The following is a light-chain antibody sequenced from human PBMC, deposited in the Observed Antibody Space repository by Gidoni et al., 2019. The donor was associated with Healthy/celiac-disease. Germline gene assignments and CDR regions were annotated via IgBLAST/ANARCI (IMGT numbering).Light chain of an antibody. J-gene: IGLJ2*01. CDR3: AAWDDSSVV. V-gene: IGLV1-44*01. Sequence: QSVLTQPPSASGTPGQRVTISCSGSSSNIGSNTVNWYQQLPGTAPKLLIYSNNQRPPGVPDRFSGSKSGTSASLAISGLQSEDEADYYCAAWDDSSVVFGGGTKLTVL. CDR1: SSNIGSNT. CDR2: SNN.